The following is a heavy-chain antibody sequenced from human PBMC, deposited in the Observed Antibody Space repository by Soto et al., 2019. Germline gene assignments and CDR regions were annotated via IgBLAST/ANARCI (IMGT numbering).Heavy chain of an antibody. V-gene: IGHV3-23*01. J-gene: IGHJ5*02. D-gene: IGHD2-21*01. CDR3: AKGSVWTWFDP. CDR1: GFIISTNA. CDR2: ISGSVGAT. Sequence: PVGSLRLSCAASGFIISTNAMSWVRQAPGRGLEWVSSISGSVGATYYADSAKGRFTISRDISKNTLYLQLNSLRVEDTATYYCAKGSVWTWFDPWGQGTLVTVSS.